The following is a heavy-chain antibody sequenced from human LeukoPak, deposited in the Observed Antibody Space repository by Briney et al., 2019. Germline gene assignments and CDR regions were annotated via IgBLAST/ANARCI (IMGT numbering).Heavy chain of an antibody. CDR2: ISGSGGST. D-gene: IGHD2-21*02. J-gene: IGHJ3*02. CDR3: AKDIVVVTSGSNAFGI. V-gene: IGHV3-23*01. Sequence: GGSLRLSCAASGFSFSSYAMSWVRQAPGKGLEWVSSISGSGGSTYYADSVKGRFTISRDNSKDTLYLQMNSLRAEDTAVYYCAKDIVVVTSGSNAFGIWGQGTTVTVSS. CDR1: GFSFSSYA.